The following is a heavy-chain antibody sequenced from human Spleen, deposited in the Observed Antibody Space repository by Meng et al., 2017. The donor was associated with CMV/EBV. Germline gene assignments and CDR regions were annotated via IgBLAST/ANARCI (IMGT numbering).Heavy chain of an antibody. J-gene: IGHJ4*02. D-gene: IGHD2-15*01. Sequence: CAASGLTVSIYYRSWVRPAQGKGLEWVSSLHSNGVNTYYADSVKGRFSISRDTSKNTLHLQMNSLRAEDTAVYYCAKLDCSGDSGSHHWGQGTLVTVSS. CDR3: AKLDCSGDSGSHH. V-gene: IGHV3-23*01. CDR2: LHSNGVNT. CDR1: GLTVSIYY.